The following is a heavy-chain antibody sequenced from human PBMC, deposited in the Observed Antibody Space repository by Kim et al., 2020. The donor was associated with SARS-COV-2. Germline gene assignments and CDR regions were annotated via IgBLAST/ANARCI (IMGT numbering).Heavy chain of an antibody. CDR2: MSPKSDHA. CDR1: GYTFSDYD. J-gene: IGHJ4*02. Sequence: ASVKVSCKASGYTFSDYDINWVRQATGQGLEWMGWMSPKSDHAGYAQKFRGRVLMTRNTSTGTAYMELSDLRSDDTAVYYCARFHYDVGRYLFQWGQGTL. D-gene: IGHD3-16*01. V-gene: IGHV1-8*02. CDR3: ARFHYDVGRYLFQ.